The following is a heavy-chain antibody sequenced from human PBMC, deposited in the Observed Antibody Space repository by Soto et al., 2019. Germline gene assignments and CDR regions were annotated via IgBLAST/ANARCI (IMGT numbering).Heavy chain of an antibody. D-gene: IGHD6-25*01. Sequence: VGSLRLSCAASGFTFSNYWMNWGRQAPGDGLEWVADIKEDGGETYFVESVKGRFTISRDNDKNSLYLQMSTLSAEDTAVYYCARELCRAAAGYYYYYGMDVWGQGTTVTVSS. J-gene: IGHJ6*02. V-gene: IGHV3-7*01. CDR2: IKEDGGET. CDR1: GFTFSNYW. CDR3: ARELCRAAAGYYYYYGMDV.